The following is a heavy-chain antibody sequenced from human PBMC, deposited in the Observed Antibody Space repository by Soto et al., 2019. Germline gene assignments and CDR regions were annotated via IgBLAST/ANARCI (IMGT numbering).Heavy chain of an antibody. J-gene: IGHJ4*02. V-gene: IGHV3-64*01. CDR2: ISSNGGST. CDR3: ARVGYCTNGVCYNLFDY. CDR1: GFTFSSYA. D-gene: IGHD2-8*01. Sequence: GGSLRLSCAASGFTFSSYAMHWVRQAPGKGLEYVSAISSNGGSTYYANSVKGRFTISRDNSKNTLYLQMGSLRAEDMAVYYCARVGYCTNGVCYNLFDYWGQGTLVTVSS.